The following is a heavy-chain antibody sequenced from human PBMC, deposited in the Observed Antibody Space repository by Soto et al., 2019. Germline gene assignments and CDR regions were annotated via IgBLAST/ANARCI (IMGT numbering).Heavy chain of an antibody. J-gene: IGHJ4*02. Sequence: QLLESGGSLVEPGGSLRLSCSASGFAFSAYAMSWVRQAPQKGLEWVSGIGGGGHDTRYGDSVKGRFSITRDNSRNTLYLEMNRLTGEDTAVYYCAKHPIFGVVTHYFAHWGRGVLVTVSS. CDR3: AKHPIFGVVTHYFAH. V-gene: IGHV3-23*01. D-gene: IGHD3-3*01. CDR2: IGGGGHDT. CDR1: GFAFSAYA.